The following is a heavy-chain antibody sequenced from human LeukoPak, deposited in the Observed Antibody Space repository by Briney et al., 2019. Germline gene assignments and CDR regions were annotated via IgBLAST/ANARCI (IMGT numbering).Heavy chain of an antibody. J-gene: IGHJ6*02. CDR3: ARGGGSSWYVPSNYYYYGMDV. CDR1: GGTFISYA. Sequence: ASVKVSCKASGGTFISYAISWVRQAPGQGLEWMGGIIPIFGTANYAQKFQGRVTITADESTSTAYMELSSLRSEDTAVYYCARGGGSSWYVPSNYYYYGMDVWGQGTTVTVSS. V-gene: IGHV1-69*13. D-gene: IGHD6-13*01. CDR2: IIPIFGTA.